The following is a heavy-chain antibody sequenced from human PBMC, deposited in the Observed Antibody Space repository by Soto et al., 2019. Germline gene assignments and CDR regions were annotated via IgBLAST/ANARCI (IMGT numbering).Heavy chain of an antibody. D-gene: IGHD3-10*01. V-gene: IGHV3-15*01. CDR2: IKSKTDGGTK. J-gene: IGHJ4*02. CDR1: GFTFSNAW. CDR3: TTDPGNYYGSGRHPERPGY. Sequence: GGSLRLSCAASGFTFSNAWMSWVRQAPGKGLEWVGRIKSKTDGGTKDYAAPVKGRLTISRDDSKNTLYLQMNRLKTEDTAMYYCTTDPGNYYGSGRHPERPGYWGQGTLVTVSS.